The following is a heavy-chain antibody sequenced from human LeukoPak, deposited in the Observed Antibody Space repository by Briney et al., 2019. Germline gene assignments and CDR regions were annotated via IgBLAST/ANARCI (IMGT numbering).Heavy chain of an antibody. CDR3: ARQLYSSATV. D-gene: IGHD6-25*01. V-gene: IGHV4-39*01. CDR2: IYYSGST. J-gene: IGHJ6*02. CDR1: GGSISSSNYS. Sequence: SETLSLTCTVSGGSISSSNYSWGWIRQPPGKGLEWIGNIYYSGSTYYNPSLKSRVTISVDTSKNQFSLQLSSVTVADTAVYYCARQLYSSATVWGQGTTVTVSS.